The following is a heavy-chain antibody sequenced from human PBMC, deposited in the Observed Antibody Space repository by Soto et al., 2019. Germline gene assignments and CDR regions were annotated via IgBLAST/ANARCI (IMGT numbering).Heavy chain of an antibody. J-gene: IGHJ4*02. CDR1: GFTFSSYA. Sequence: GESLKISCAASGFTFSSYAMSWVRQAPGKGLEWVSAISGSGGSTYYADSVKGRFTISRDNSKNTLYLQMNSLRAEDTAVYYCAKKAAAVAGTVGNYWGQGTLVTVSS. V-gene: IGHV3-23*01. CDR3: AKKAAAVAGTVGNY. CDR2: ISGSGGST. D-gene: IGHD6-19*01.